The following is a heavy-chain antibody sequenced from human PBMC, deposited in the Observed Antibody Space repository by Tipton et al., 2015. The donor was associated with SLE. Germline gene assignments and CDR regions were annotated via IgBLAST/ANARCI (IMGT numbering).Heavy chain of an antibody. CDR3: ATDRPPSYSSSWSYWYFDL. CDR2: IYYSGRT. V-gene: IGHV4-39*07. J-gene: IGHJ2*01. D-gene: IGHD6-13*01. Sequence: TLSLTCTVSGGSISSSSYYWGWIRQPPGKGLEWFGGIYYSGRTYYNPSLKSRVTISVDTSKNQFSRKLSSVTAADTAVYYCATDRPPSYSSSWSYWYFDLWGRGTLVTVSS. CDR1: GGSISSSSYY.